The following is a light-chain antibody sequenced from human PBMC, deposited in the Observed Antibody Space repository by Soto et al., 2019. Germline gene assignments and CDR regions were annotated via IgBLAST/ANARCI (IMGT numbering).Light chain of an antibody. J-gene: IGLJ3*02. CDR3: SSYTTSTTRV. Sequence: QSALTQPASVSGSPGQSVTLSCTGTNSDVGGYNYVSWYQHHPGKGPKLIIYEVTKRPSGVSNRFSGSKSGNTASLTISGLLAEDEADYYCSSYTTSTTRVFGGGT. CDR2: EVT. CDR1: NSDVGGYNY. V-gene: IGLV2-14*01.